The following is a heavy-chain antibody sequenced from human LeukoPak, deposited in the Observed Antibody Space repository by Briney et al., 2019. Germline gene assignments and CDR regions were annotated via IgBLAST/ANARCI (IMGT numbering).Heavy chain of an antibody. J-gene: IGHJ4*02. CDR2: INHSGST. CDR3: ARPGWERKGLFDY. D-gene: IGHD1-26*01. V-gene: IGHV4-34*01. Sequence: PSETLSLTCAVYGGSFSGYYWRWIRQPPGKGLEWIGEINHSGSTNYNPSLKSRVTISVDTSKNQFSLKMRSVTAADTAVYCCARPGWERKGLFDYWGQGTLVTVSS. CDR1: GGSFSGYY.